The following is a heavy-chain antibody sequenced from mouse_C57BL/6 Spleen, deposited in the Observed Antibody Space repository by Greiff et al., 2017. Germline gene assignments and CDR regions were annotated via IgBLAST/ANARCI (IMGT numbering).Heavy chain of an antibody. CDR2: ISSGGDYI. CDR3: TRDRLLRYAMDY. Sequence: EVQGVESGEGLVKPGGSLKLSCAASGFTFSSYAMSWVRQTPEKRLEWVAYISSGGDYIYYADTVKGRFTISRDNARNTLYLQMSSLKYEDTAMYYCTRDRLLRYAMDYWGQGTSVTVSS. V-gene: IGHV5-9-1*02. J-gene: IGHJ4*01. CDR1: GFTFSSYA. D-gene: IGHD1-1*01.